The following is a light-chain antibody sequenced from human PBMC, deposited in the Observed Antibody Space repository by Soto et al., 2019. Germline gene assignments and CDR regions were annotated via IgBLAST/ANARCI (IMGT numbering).Light chain of an antibody. CDR1: SSDVGDYKY. Sequence: QSALTQPASVSGSPGQSITISCTGTSSDVGDYKYVSWYQQHPDKAPKLIIVGNSNRPSGISNRFSASKSGNTASLTISGLQAEDEADYYCSSYTSSDSPYVFGTGTKVTVL. J-gene: IGLJ1*01. CDR3: SSYTSSDSPYV. V-gene: IGLV2-14*01. CDR2: GNS.